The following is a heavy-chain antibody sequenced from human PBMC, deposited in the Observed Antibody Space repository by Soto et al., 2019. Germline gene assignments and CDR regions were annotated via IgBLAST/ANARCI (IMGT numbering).Heavy chain of an antibody. D-gene: IGHD4-17*01. J-gene: IGHJ4*02. CDR3: VRGGTTVATIWDH. CDR1: TSTFSRYG. CDR2: ISPSGVTI. Sequence: EVLLVESGGGLVQSGGSLRLSCAASTSTFSRYGMNWVRQAPGKGLEWISFISPSGVTIYYADSVRGRFTISRDNAKNSLFLQMNTLRDDDTAVYYCVRGGTTVATIWDHWGQGTLVTVSS. V-gene: IGHV3-48*02.